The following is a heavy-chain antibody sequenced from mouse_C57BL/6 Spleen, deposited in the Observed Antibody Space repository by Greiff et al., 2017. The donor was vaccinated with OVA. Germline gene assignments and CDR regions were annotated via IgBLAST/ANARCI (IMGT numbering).Heavy chain of an antibody. Sequence: EVQRVESGGGLVKPGGSLKLSCAASGFTFSSYAMSWVRQTPEKRLEWVATISDGGSYTYYPDNVKGRFTISRDNAKNNLYLQMSHLKSEDTAMYYCARDRGVGYWYFDVWGTGTTVTVSS. CDR1: GFTFSSYA. V-gene: IGHV5-4*01. CDR2: ISDGGSYT. J-gene: IGHJ1*03. CDR3: ARDRGVGYWYFDV. D-gene: IGHD1-1*02.